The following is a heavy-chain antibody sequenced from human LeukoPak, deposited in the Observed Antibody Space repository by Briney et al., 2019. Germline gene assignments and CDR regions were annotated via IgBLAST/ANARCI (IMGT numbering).Heavy chain of an antibody. V-gene: IGHV3-30*02. Sequence: GGSLRLSCAAPGFTFRSYGMHWVRQAPGEGLEWVAFIRYDGSNEYYADSVKGRFTISRDNSKNTLYLQMNSLRVEDTAVYYCAKDLGYYDSYGCQYYFDYWGQGTLVTVSS. CDR3: AKDLGYYDSYGCQYYFDY. J-gene: IGHJ4*02. D-gene: IGHD3-22*01. CDR1: GFTFRSYG. CDR2: IRYDGSNE.